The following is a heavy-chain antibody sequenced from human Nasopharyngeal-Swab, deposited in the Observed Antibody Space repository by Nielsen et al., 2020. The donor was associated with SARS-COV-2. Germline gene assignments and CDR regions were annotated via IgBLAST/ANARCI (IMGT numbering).Heavy chain of an antibody. CDR2: TYYRSKWYN. V-gene: IGHV6-1*01. J-gene: IGHJ6*03. CDR3: ARARGAYGDYYYYYYTDV. Sequence: WIRQYPVMGLGWMGRTYYRSKWYNDYAVSVKSRITINPDTSKNQFSLHLNSVTPEDTAVYYCARARGAYGDYYYYYYTDVWGKGTTVTVSS. D-gene: IGHD4-17*01.